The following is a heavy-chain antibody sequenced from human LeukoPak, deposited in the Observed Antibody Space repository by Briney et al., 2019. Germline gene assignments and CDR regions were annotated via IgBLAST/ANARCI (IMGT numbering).Heavy chain of an antibody. CDR2: IKEDGSEK. CDR1: GFTISGFF. D-gene: IGHD6-19*01. V-gene: IGHV3-7*01. Sequence: PGGPLRLSCAASGFTISGFFMTWVRQAPGKGLEWVANIKEDGSEKYYVDSVRGRFTISRDNAKNSLYLQMNNLRAEDTAVYYCARPFGNGWFLRDYWGRGTLVTVSS. J-gene: IGHJ4*02. CDR3: ARPFGNGWFLRDY.